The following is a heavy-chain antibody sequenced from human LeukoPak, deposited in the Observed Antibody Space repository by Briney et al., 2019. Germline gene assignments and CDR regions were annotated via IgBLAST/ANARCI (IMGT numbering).Heavy chain of an antibody. CDR3: ARGDGYKRVFSN. J-gene: IGHJ4*02. CDR1: GGSFSGYY. V-gene: IGHV4-34*01. CDR2: INHSGST. D-gene: IGHD5-24*01. Sequence: PSETLSLTCAVYGGSFSGYYWSWIRQPPGKGLEWIGEINHSGSTNNNPSLKRRVTISVDTSKNQFSLKVRSVYCTDTAVYYCARGDGYKRVFSNWRQGTLVSVPT.